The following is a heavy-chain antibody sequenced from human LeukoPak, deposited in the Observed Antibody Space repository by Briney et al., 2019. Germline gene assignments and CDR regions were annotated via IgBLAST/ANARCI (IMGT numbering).Heavy chain of an antibody. CDR3: ARNPDYYDSSGYYRYNWFDP. CDR1: GYTFTSYY. D-gene: IGHD3-22*01. Sequence: SVKVSCKASGYTFTSYYMHWVRQAPGQGLEWMGGIIPIFGTANYAQKFQGRVTITTDESTSTAYMELSSLRSEDTAVYYCARNPDYYDSSGYYRYNWFDPWGQGTLVTVSS. J-gene: IGHJ5*02. V-gene: IGHV1-69*05. CDR2: IIPIFGTA.